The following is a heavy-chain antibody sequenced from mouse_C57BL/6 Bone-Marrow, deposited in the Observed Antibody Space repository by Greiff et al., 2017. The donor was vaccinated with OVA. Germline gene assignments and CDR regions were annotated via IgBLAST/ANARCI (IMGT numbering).Heavy chain of an antibody. J-gene: IGHJ1*03. CDR2: INPSNGGT. CDR1: GYTFTSYW. CDR3: ARRRFITTVVARSHWYFDV. V-gene: IGHV1-53*01. Sequence: QVQLKQPGAELVKPGASVKLSCKASGYTFTSYWMHWVKQRPGQGLEWIGNINPSNGGTNYNEKFKSKATLTVDKSSSTAYMQLSSLTSEDSAVYYCARRRFITTVVARSHWYFDVWGTGTTVTVSS. D-gene: IGHD1-1*01.